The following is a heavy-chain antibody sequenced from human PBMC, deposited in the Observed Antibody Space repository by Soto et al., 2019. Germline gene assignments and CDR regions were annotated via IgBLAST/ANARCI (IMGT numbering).Heavy chain of an antibody. J-gene: IGHJ4*02. CDR2: INPSGGST. Sequence: GASVKVSCKASGYTFTSYYMHWVRQAPGQGLEWMGIINPSGGSTSYAQKFQGRVTMTRDTSTSTVYMELSSLRSEDTAVYYCAREKAAAGVPPHAPPDYWGQGTLVTVSS. CDR3: AREKAAAGVPPHAPPDY. V-gene: IGHV1-46*03. D-gene: IGHD6-13*01. CDR1: GYTFTSYY.